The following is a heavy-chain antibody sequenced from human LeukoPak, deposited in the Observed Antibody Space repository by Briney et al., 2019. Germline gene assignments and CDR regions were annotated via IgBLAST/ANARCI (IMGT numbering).Heavy chain of an antibody. Sequence: GRSLRLSCAASGFTFSSYAMSWVRQAPGKGLEWVSGISGGGGSTYYADSVKGRFTISRDNSKSTLYLQMNSLRAEDTAVYYCAKEDFRRAFEIWGQGTMVTVSS. J-gene: IGHJ3*02. V-gene: IGHV3-23*01. CDR3: AKEDFRRAFEI. CDR1: GFTFSSYA. CDR2: ISGGGGST. D-gene: IGHD1-14*01.